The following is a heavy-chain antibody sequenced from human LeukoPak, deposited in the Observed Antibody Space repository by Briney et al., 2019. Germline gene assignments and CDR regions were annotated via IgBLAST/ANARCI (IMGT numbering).Heavy chain of an antibody. CDR3: ARVGGFSGSYSDY. J-gene: IGHJ4*02. CDR2: ISSSSSYI. CDR1: GFTLSSYS. V-gene: IGHV3-21*01. D-gene: IGHD1-26*01. Sequence: GGSLRLSCAASGFTLSSYSMNWVRQAPGKGLEWVSSISSSSSYIYYADSVKGRFTISRDNAKNSLYLQMNSLRAEDTAVYYCARVGGFSGSYSDYWGQGTLVTVSS.